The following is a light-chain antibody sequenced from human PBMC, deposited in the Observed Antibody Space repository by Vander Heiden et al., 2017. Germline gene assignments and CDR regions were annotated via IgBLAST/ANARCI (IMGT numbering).Light chain of an antibody. J-gene: IGKJ3*01. V-gene: IGKV1-8*01. CDR1: QDISNY. CDR2: TAS. Sequence: AIRMTQSPSSLSASTGDRVTITCRASQDISNYLAWYQQKAGKAPKLLISTASTVESGVPSRFSGSGSGTEFTLSISCLQSEDFATYYCQQYYSFPLTFGPGTKVDIK. CDR3: QQYYSFPLT.